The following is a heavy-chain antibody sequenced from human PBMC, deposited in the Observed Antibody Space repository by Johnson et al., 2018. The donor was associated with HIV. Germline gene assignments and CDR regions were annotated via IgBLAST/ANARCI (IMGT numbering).Heavy chain of an antibody. CDR3: AREPHNFWSPDAFDI. CDR2: ISYDGSNK. D-gene: IGHD3-3*01. V-gene: IGHV3-30*14. J-gene: IGHJ3*02. Sequence: QVQLVESGGGVVQPGRSLRLSCAASGFTFSSYAMHWVRQAPGKGLECVAVISYDGSNKYYADSVKGRFTISRDNSKNTLYLQMNSLRAEDTAVYYCAREPHNFWSPDAFDIWGQGTMVTVSS. CDR1: GFTFSSYA.